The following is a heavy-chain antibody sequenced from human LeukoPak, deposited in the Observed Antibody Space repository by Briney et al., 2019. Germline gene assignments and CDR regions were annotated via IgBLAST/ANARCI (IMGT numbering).Heavy chain of an antibody. J-gene: IGHJ2*01. CDR1: GDSISGNY. CDR3: ARVFTVTTDWYFDL. D-gene: IGHD4-17*01. V-gene: IGHV4-59*08. Sequence: SETLSLTCTVSGDSISGNYWTWIRQPPGKGLEWIGYIYYSGSTNYNASLKSRVTISVDTSKNQFSLKLSSVTAADTAVYYCARVFTVTTDWYFDLWGRGTLVTVSS. CDR2: IYYSGST.